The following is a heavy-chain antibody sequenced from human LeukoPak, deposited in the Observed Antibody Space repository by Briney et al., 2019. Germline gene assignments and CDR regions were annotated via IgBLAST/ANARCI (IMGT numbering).Heavy chain of an antibody. V-gene: IGHV4-34*01. CDR2: INHSGST. D-gene: IGHD3-22*01. CDR3: ARVRSRLLLRATDRAFDI. CDR1: GFTVSSNY. J-gene: IGHJ3*02. Sequence: GSLRPSCAASGFTVSSNYMSWVRQPPGKGLEWIGEINHSGSTNYNPSLKSRVTISVDTSKNQFSLKLSSVTAADTAVYYCARVRSRLLLRATDRAFDIWGQGTMVTVSS.